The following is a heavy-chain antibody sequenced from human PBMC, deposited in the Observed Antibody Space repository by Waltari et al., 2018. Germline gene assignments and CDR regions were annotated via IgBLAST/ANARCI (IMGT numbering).Heavy chain of an antibody. CDR1: GFTFSSYE. CDR2: IRGSGTTI. V-gene: IGHV3-48*03. CDR3: ARCRWVGTSACFDP. J-gene: IGHJ5*02. Sequence: EVQLVESGGGLAQPGGSLRLSCAASGFTFSSYELNWVRQSPGMGLEWVSYIRGSGTTIHYADSVKGRFTISRDNAKNSLYLQMNSLRAEDTAVYYCARCRWVGTSACFDPWGQGTLVTVSS. D-gene: IGHD1-26*01.